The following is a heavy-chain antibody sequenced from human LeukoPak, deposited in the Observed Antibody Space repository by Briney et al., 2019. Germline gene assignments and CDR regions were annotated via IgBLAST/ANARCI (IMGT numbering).Heavy chain of an antibody. CDR2: ISWNSGSI. Sequence: GGSLRLSCAASGFTFDDYAMHWVRQAPGKGLEWVSGISWNSGSIGYADSVKGRFPISRDNAKNSLYLQMNSLRAEDTALYYCAKSPNFDYWGQGTLVTVSS. CDR3: AKSPNFDY. CDR1: GFTFDDYA. V-gene: IGHV3-9*01. J-gene: IGHJ4*02.